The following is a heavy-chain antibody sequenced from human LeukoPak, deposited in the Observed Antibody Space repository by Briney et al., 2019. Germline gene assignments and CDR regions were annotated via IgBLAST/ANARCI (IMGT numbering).Heavy chain of an antibody. V-gene: IGHV3-21*01. CDR1: XXTFSSYS. J-gene: IGHJ5*02. D-gene: IGHD6-19*01. Sequence: ASXXTFSSYSMNWVRQAPGKGLEWVSSISSSSSYIYYADSVKGRFTISRDNAKNSLYLQMNSLRAEDTAVYYCARKSVAVAALWFDPWGQGTLVTVSS. CDR3: ARKSVAVAALWFDP. CDR2: ISSSSSYI.